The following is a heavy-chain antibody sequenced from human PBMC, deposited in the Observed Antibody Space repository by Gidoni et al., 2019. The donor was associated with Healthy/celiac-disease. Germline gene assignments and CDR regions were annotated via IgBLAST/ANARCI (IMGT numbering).Heavy chain of an antibody. CDR1: GRPFSSYA. CDR2: IIPIFGTA. CDR3: ARDFCSGGSCYWFDP. V-gene: IGHV1-69*01. D-gene: IGHD2-15*01. Sequence: QVQLVQSGAEGKKPGSSVTVSCQGSGRPFSSYAISWVRQAPGQGLEWMGGIIPIFGTANYAQKFQGRVTITADESTSTAYMELSSLRSEDTAVYYYARDFCSGGSCYWFDPWGQGTLVTVSS. J-gene: IGHJ5*02.